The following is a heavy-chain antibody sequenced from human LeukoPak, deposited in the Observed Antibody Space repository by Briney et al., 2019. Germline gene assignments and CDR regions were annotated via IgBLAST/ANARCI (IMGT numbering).Heavy chain of an antibody. CDR2: IKQDGSEK. D-gene: IGHD4-23*01. J-gene: IGHJ4*02. CDR3: TRKLSPPDY. V-gene: IGHV3-7*01. Sequence: PGGSLRLSCAASGFTLENYWMSWVRQAPGQGLEWVANIKQDGSEKFYVDSVKGRFTISRDNAKNSLSLQMSSLRVEDTAVYYCTRKLSPPDYWGQGTLVTVSS. CDR1: GFTLENYW.